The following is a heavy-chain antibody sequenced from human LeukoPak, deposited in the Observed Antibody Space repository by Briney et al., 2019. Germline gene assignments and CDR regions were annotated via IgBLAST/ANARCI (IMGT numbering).Heavy chain of an antibody. CDR3: AREPLEYDFWSGYSN. D-gene: IGHD3-3*01. V-gene: IGHV4-31*03. J-gene: IGHJ4*02. Sequence: SETLSLTCTVSGGSISSGGYYWSWIRQHPGKGLEWIGYIYYSGSTYYNPSLKSRVTISVDTSKNQFSLKLSSVTAADTAVYYCAREPLEYDFWSGYSNWGQGTLVTVSS. CDR1: GGSISSGGYY. CDR2: IYYSGST.